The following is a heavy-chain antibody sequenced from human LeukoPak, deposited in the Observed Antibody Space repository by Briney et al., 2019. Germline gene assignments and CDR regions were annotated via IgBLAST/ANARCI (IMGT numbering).Heavy chain of an antibody. J-gene: IGHJ6*03. CDR1: GFTFSSYS. Sequence: GGSLRLSCAASGFTFSSYSMNWVRQAPGKGLEWVSSISSSSSYIYYADSVKGRFTISRDNAKNSLYLQMNSLRAEDTAVYYCASWDGYDSTLTYYYMDVWGKGTTVTVSS. V-gene: IGHV3-21*01. CDR2: ISSSSSYI. D-gene: IGHD5-12*01. CDR3: ASWDGYDSTLTYYYMDV.